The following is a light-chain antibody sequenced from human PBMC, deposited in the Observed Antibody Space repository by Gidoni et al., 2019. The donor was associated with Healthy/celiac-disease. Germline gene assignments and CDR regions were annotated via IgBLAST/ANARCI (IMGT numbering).Light chain of an antibody. CDR3: NSRDSSVNLYVV. V-gene: IGLV3-19*01. CDR1: SLSRYY. J-gene: IGLJ2*01. Sequence: SSELTHDPAVSVALGQTVRLTCQGDSLSRYYTSWYQQKPGQAPVLVIYGKNNRPSGIPDRFSGSSSGNTASLTSTGAQAEDEADYYCNSRDSSVNLYVVFGGGTKLTVL. CDR2: GKN.